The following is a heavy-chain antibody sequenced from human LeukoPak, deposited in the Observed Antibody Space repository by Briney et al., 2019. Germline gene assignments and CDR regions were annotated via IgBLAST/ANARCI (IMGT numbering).Heavy chain of an antibody. V-gene: IGHV3-48*01. CDR3: ARDGALRGAMQAAFDI. Sequence: GGSLRLSCAASGFTFSSYSMNWVRQAPGKGLEWVSYISSSSSTIYYADSVKGRFTISRDNAKNSLYLQMNSLRAEDTAVYYCARDGALRGAMQAAFDIWGQGTMVTVSS. D-gene: IGHD3-10*01. CDR2: ISSSSSTI. CDR1: GFTFSSYS. J-gene: IGHJ3*02.